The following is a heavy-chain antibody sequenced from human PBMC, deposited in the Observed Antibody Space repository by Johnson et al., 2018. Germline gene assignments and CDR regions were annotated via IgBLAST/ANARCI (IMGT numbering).Heavy chain of an antibody. CDR3: ARERVVHTEPYYYYYYMDV. CDR1: GFTFSSYA. Sequence: QVQLVESGGGLVQPGRSLRLSCAASGFTFSSYAMHWVRRAPVKGLAGAAGLSYDGINQYYAESVKGRFIISRDNSKNRRYLQMNSLRAEDTALYYCARERVVHTEPYYYYYYMDVWGKGTTVTVSS. CDR2: LSYDGINQ. J-gene: IGHJ6*03. D-gene: IGHD1-14*01. V-gene: IGHV3-30-3*01.